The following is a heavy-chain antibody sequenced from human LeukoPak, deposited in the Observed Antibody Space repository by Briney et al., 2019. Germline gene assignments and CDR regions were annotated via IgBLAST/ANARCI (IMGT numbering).Heavy chain of an antibody. J-gene: IGHJ1*01. Sequence: GGSLRLSCAASGFTFDDYGMTWVRQVPGKGLEWIAEINWIGDTTRYGDSVKGRFTISRDNAKNSLDLQINSLRVEDTAFYYCATNPPGRTYLQDWGQGSLVTVSS. CDR1: GFTFDDYG. D-gene: IGHD1-1*01. V-gene: IGHV3-20*04. CDR2: INWIGDTT. CDR3: ATNPPGRTYLQD.